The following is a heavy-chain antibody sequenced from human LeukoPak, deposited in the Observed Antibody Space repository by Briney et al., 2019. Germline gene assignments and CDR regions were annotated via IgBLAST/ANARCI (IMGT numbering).Heavy chain of an antibody. Sequence: ASVKVSCKASGYTFTSYYMHWVRQAPGQGLEWMGGIIPIFGTANYAQKFQGRVTITADESTSTAYMELSSLRSEDTAVYYCAREMDDYPFDYWGQGTLVTVSS. CDR2: IIPIFGTA. J-gene: IGHJ4*02. CDR3: AREMDDYPFDY. V-gene: IGHV1-69*13. D-gene: IGHD4/OR15-4a*01. CDR1: GYTFTSYY.